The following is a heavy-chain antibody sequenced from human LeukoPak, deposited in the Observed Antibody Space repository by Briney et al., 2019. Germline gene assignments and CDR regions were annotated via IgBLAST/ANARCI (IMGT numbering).Heavy chain of an antibody. Sequence: GGSLRLSCAASGFTFRSYEMIWVRQAPGKGLEWVSYIDSRGSTISYADSVRGRFTISRDNAKNSLYLQMSSLRAEDTAIYYCATISAQTFDIWGQGTLVSVSS. CDR3: ATISAQTFDI. CDR1: GFTFRSYE. D-gene: IGHD5-24*01. J-gene: IGHJ3*02. V-gene: IGHV3-48*03. CDR2: IDSRGSTI.